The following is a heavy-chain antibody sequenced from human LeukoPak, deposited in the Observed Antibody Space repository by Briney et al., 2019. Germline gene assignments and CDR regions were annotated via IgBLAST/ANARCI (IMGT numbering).Heavy chain of an antibody. J-gene: IGHJ4*02. CDR2: TYHRSKWYN. CDR1: GDSVSSNSAA. D-gene: IGHD6-13*01. V-gene: IGHV6-1*01. CDR3: AREVAASFDY. Sequence: SQTLSLTCVISGDSVSSNSAAWDWIRQSPSRGLEWLGRTYHRSKWYNEYGVSVKSRVTINADTTKNQFSLHLSSVTPEDTAVYYCAREVAASFDYWDQGILVTVSS.